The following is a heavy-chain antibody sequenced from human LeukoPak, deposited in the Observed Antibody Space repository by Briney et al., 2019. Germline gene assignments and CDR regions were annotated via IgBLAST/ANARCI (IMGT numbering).Heavy chain of an antibody. V-gene: IGHV4-31*11. Sequence: SETLSLTCAVSGDSISRDIYYWSWIRQYPGRDLEWIGYMLYSGNAYFNPSLKSRATMSVDTSKNQFSLRLRSVTAADTAIYYCARENSGSYLRKWFDPWGQGSLVTVSS. CDR2: MLYSGNA. CDR1: GDSISRDIYY. J-gene: IGHJ5*02. CDR3: ARENSGSYLRKWFDP. D-gene: IGHD1-26*01.